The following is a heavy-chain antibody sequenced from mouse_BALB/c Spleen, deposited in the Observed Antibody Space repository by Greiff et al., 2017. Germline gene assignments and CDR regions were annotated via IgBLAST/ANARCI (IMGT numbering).Heavy chain of an antibody. D-gene: IGHD2-2*01. J-gene: IGHJ3*01. Sequence: DVKLVESGGGLVQPGGSLKLSCAASGFTFSSYGMSWVRQTPDKRLELVATINSNGGSTYYPDSVKGRFTISRDNAKNTLYLQMSSLKSEDTAMYYCARGGYDVWFAYWGQGTLVTVSA. CDR1: GFTFSSYG. CDR2: INSNGGST. V-gene: IGHV5-6-3*01. CDR3: ARGGYDVWFAY.